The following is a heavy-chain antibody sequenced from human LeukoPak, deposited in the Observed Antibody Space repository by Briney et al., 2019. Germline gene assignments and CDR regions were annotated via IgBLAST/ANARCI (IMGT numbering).Heavy chain of an antibody. CDR3: ARDSCSGGSCYSD. V-gene: IGHV3-7*01. D-gene: IGHD2-15*01. CDR2: IKQDGSEK. J-gene: IGHJ4*02. Sequence: PGGSLRLPCAASGFTFSSYWMSWVRQAPGKGREWVANIKQDGSEKYYVDSVKGRFTISRDNAKNSLYLQMNSLRAEDTAVYYCARDSCSGGSCYSDWGQGTLVTVSS. CDR1: GFTFSSYW.